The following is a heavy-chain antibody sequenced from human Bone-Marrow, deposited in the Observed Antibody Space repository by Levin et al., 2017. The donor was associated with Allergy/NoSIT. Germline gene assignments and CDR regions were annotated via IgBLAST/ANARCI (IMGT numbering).Heavy chain of an antibody. CDR1: GDSIRTDSDH. CDR3: ARRREGNNAGDH. Sequence: SETLSLTCSVSGDSIRTDSDHWGWFRHSPGKGLEWIGTIFHTGNNRNNPSLKSRVTIAVDTSKNRFSLKLISVTIADTAVYYCARRREGNNAGDHWGQGTLVTVSS. J-gene: IGHJ5*02. CDR2: IFHTGNN. V-gene: IGHV4-39*01. D-gene: IGHD3-16*01.